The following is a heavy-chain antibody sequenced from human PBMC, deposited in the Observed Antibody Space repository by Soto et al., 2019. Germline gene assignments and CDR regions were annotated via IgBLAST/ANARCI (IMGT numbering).Heavy chain of an antibody. CDR1: GFSVSTSH. Sequence: PGGSLRLSCAAAGFSVSTSHISWVRQAPGKGLEWVSVIYSGGATHYAVSVKGRLIISRDKSKNTVDLQMNSLRAEDTAVYYCTTERYYYDGSIGYYYTFDYWGQGALVTVSS. D-gene: IGHD3-22*01. CDR2: IYSGGAT. J-gene: IGHJ4*02. CDR3: TTERYYYDGSIGYYYTFDY. V-gene: IGHV3-53*01.